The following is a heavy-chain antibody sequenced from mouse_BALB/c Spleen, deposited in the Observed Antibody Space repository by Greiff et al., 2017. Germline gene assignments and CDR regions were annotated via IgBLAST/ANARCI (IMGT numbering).Heavy chain of an antibody. D-gene: IGHD1-1*02. CDR1: GFNIKDTY. V-gene: IGHV14-3*02. CDR3: AVGPWFAY. J-gene: IGHJ3*01. CDR2: IDPANGNT. Sequence: EVQLQQSGAELVKPGASVKLSCKASGFNIKDTYMHWVKQRPEQGLEWIGRIDPANGNTKYDPKFQGKATITADTSSNTAYLQLSSLTSEDTAVYYCAVGPWFAYWGQGTLVTVSA.